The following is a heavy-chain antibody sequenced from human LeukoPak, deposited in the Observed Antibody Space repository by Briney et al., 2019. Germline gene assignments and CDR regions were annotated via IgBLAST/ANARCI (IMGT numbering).Heavy chain of an antibody. J-gene: IGHJ4*02. CDR2: IYSGGST. D-gene: IGHD1-26*01. Sequence: PGGSLRLSCAASGFTVSSNYMIWVPHAPGKALEWFSVIYSGGSTYYADSVKGRFTISRDNSKNTLYLQMNSLRAEDTAVYYWGRGQEDGSDPYYFDYWGQGTLVTVSS. CDR1: GFTVSSNY. CDR3: GRGQEDGSDPYYFDY. V-gene: IGHV3-53*01.